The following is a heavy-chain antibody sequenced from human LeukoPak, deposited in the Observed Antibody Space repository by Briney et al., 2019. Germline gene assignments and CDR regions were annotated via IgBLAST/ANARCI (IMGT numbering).Heavy chain of an antibody. CDR1: GGSISSYY. Sequence: PSETLSLTCTVSGGSISSYYWSWIRQPPGKGLEWVGYIYYSGSTYYNPSLKSLVTISVDTSKNQFSLKLSSVTAADTAVYYCARVPSRITIFGVVMTGAFDIWGQGTMVTVSS. J-gene: IGHJ3*02. D-gene: IGHD3-3*01. V-gene: IGHV4-59*12. CDR2: IYYSGST. CDR3: ARVPSRITIFGVVMTGAFDI.